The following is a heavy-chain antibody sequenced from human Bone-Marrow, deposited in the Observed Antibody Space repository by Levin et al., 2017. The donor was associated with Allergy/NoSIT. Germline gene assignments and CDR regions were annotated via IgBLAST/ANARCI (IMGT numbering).Heavy chain of an antibody. D-gene: IGHD6-13*01. J-gene: IGHJ1*01. V-gene: IGHV3-23*01. CDR2: IMGSGSGT. Sequence: GASVKVSCAASGFTSGYFAMSWVRHTPAKGLEWVSSIMGSGSGTYYAGSVRGRFSISRDESKNTVYLQMNNLRADDTALYSCVKMEQQLVQGTFQHWGQGTQVTVSS. CDR1: GFTSGYFA. CDR3: VKMEQQLVQGTFQH.